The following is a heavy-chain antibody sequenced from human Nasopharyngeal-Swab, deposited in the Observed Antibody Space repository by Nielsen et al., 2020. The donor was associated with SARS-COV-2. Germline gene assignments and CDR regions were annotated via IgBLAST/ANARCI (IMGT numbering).Heavy chain of an antibody. J-gene: IGHJ6*03. CDR2: ISGSGDDT. V-gene: IGHV3-23*01. Sequence: GGSLRLSCAASGFTFSNYAMTWVRQAPGKGPEWVSSISGSGDDTFYADSVKGRFTISRDNSKNTLYLQMNSLRAEDTAVYYCARDPEGYSSGWYYYYYYMDVWGKGTTVTVSS. CDR1: GFTFSNYA. CDR3: ARDPEGYSSGWYYYYYYMDV. D-gene: IGHD6-19*01.